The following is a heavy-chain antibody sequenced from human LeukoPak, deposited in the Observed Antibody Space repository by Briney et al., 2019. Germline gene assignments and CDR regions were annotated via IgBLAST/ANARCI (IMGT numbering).Heavy chain of an antibody. CDR2: IYPGDSDT. Sequence: GESLKLSCKSSGYTFTSYWIGWVRQMPGKGLEWMGIIYPGDSDTRYSPSFEGQVTISADKSINTAYLQWSRLKASDTAMYYCASLEGSSTWYYFDYWGQGTLVTVSS. CDR1: GYTFTSYW. J-gene: IGHJ4*02. V-gene: IGHV5-51*01. CDR3: ASLEGSSTWYYFDY. D-gene: IGHD6-13*01.